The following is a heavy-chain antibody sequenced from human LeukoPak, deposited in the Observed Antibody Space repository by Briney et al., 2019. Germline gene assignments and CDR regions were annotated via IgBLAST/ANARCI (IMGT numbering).Heavy chain of an antibody. J-gene: IGHJ4*02. CDR1: GYTFTSYG. CDR2: ISAYNGNT. V-gene: IGHV1-18*01. CDR3: ARDTPSTGSSPVDY. D-gene: IGHD2-15*01. Sequence: ASVKVSCKASGYTFTSYGISWVRQAPGQGLEWMGWISAYNGNTNYAQKLQGRVTMTTDTSTSTAYMELRSLRSDDTAVYYCARDTPSTGSSPVDYWGQGTLVTVSS.